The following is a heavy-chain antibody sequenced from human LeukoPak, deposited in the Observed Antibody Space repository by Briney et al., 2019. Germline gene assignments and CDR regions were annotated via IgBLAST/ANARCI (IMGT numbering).Heavy chain of an antibody. CDR3: AREGGGGGLGVFDY. D-gene: IGHD3-10*01. CDR1: GFAVSTTY. CDR2: LYSGGST. J-gene: IGHJ4*02. V-gene: IGHV3-66*01. Sequence: PGGSLRLSCAASGFAVSTTYVGWVRQASGKGLEWVSMLYSGGSTYYADSVKGRFTISRDNSKNTVYLQMNTLGAENTGFYFCAREGGGGGLGVFDYWGQGALVTVSS.